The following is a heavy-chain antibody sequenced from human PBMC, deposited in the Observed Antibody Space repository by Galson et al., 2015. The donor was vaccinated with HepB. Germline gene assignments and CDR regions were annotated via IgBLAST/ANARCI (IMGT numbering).Heavy chain of an antibody. CDR3: AKVRSSGWYWDGSCDD. Sequence: SLRLSCAASGFTFSSNGMHWVRQAPGKGLEWVAVISYDGSIKYYADSVKGRFTISRDNSKKTLYLQMNSLRAEDTAVYYCAKVRSSGWYWDGSCDDWGQGTLVTVSS. D-gene: IGHD6-19*01. J-gene: IGHJ4*02. V-gene: IGHV3-30*18. CDR1: GFTFSSNG. CDR2: ISYDGSIK.